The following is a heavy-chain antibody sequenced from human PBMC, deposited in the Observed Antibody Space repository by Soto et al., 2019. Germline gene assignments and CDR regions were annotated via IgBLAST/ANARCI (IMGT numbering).Heavy chain of an antibody. J-gene: IGHJ4*02. CDR3: ASRFSSSWSALDY. D-gene: IGHD6-13*01. Sequence: GGSLRLSCAASGFTVSANFMSWVRQAPGKGLEWVSIIYTGGTTYYADSVKGRFTISRDNSKNTLYLQMSSLRAEDSAVYYCASRFSSSWSALDYWGRGTLVTVSS. CDR1: GFTVSANF. V-gene: IGHV3-53*01. CDR2: IYTGGTT.